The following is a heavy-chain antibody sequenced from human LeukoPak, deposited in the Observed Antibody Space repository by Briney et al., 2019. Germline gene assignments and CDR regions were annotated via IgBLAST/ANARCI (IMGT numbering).Heavy chain of an antibody. CDR1: GFTFSSYS. CDR3: TRRGCSSTSCQTPTSFDY. J-gene: IGHJ4*02. CDR2: ISSSSSYI. Sequence: GGSLRLSCAASGFTFSSYSMNWVRQAPGKGLEWVSSISSSSSYIYYADSVKGRFTISRDNAKNSLYLQMNSLRAEDTAVYYCTRRGCSSTSCQTPTSFDYWGQGTLVTVSS. V-gene: IGHV3-21*01. D-gene: IGHD2-2*01.